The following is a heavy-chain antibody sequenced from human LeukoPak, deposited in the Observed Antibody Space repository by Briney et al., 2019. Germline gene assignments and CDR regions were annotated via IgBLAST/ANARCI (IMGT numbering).Heavy chain of an antibody. CDR2: IYPGDSDT. Sequence: GESLKISCKGSGYSFTSYWIGWVRQMPGKGLEWMGIIYPGDSDTRYSPSFQGQVTISADKSISTAYLQWSSLKASDTAMYYCARGIIQTYYDRGGAYYYYYMDVWGKGTTVTVSS. CDR3: ARGIIQTYYDRGGAYYYYYMDV. J-gene: IGHJ6*03. V-gene: IGHV5-51*01. D-gene: IGHD3-9*01. CDR1: GYSFTSYW.